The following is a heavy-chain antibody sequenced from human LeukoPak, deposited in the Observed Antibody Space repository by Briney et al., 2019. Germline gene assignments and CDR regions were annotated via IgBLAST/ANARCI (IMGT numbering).Heavy chain of an antibody. CDR1: GYTFTGYY. CDR3: ASLGPSDYYDSSGYYGGDY. D-gene: IGHD3-22*01. J-gene: IGHJ4*02. CDR2: INPNSGGT. Sequence: ASVKVSCKASGYTFTGYYMHWVRQAPGQGLEWMGWINPNSGGTNYAQKFQGRVTMTRDTSISTAYMELSRLRSDDTAVYYCASLGPSDYYDSSGYYGGDYWGQGTLVTVSS. V-gene: IGHV1-2*02.